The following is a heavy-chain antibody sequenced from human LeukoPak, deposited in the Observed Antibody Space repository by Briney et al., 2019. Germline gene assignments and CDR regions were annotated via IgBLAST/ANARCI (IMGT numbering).Heavy chain of an antibody. CDR1: GYTFTGYY. CDR3: ARELGYCSSTSCYDPPY. Sequence: ASVKVSCKASGYTFTGYYMHWVRQAPGQGLEWMGWINPNSGGTNYAQKFQGRVTMTRDTSISTAYMELSRLRSDDTAVYYCARELGYCSSTSCYDPPYWGQGTLVTVSS. D-gene: IGHD2-2*03. J-gene: IGHJ4*02. CDR2: INPNSGGT. V-gene: IGHV1-2*02.